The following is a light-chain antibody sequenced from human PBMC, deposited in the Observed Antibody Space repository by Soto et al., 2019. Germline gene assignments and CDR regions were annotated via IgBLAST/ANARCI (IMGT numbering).Light chain of an antibody. CDR3: QSYDSSLSSYV. CDR2: GNT. Sequence: QSVLTQPPSVSGAPGQRVTISCTGSSSNIGAGYAVHWYQQLPGTAPKLLFYGNTNRPSGVPDRFSGSKSGTSASLAITGLQAEDEADYYCQSYDSSLSSYVFGTGTKLTVL. J-gene: IGLJ1*01. V-gene: IGLV1-40*01. CDR1: SSNIGAGYA.